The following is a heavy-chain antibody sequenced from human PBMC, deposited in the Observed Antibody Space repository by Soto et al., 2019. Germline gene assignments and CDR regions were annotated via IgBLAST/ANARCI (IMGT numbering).Heavy chain of an antibody. J-gene: IGHJ4*02. CDR3: AKVVVAATRHTDFDS. Sequence: QLHLQESGPGLVKPSETLSLTCTVSGGSINSNNYYWAWIRQPPGKGLAWIASIYYDGSTYYNSFLKSRVSISVDTSTNHFSLKLSSATAADTAVYYCAKVVVAATRHTDFDSWGQGTLVTVSS. CDR2: IYYDGST. V-gene: IGHV4-39*02. CDR1: GGSINSNNYY. D-gene: IGHD2-15*01.